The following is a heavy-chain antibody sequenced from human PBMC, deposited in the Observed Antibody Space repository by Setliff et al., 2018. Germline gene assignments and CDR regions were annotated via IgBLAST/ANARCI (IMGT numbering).Heavy chain of an antibody. D-gene: IGHD2-15*01. Sequence: SETLSLTCNVSGDSISSTYHWGWIRQSPGKGLEWIGTIYHSGNTYYNPSLNSRLTISVDTSKNQFSLRLTSVTAADTAIYYCARAHSGGGPYNWFDPWGQGTLVTVSS. J-gene: IGHJ5*02. V-gene: IGHV4-38-2*02. CDR2: IYHSGNT. CDR3: ARAHSGGGPYNWFDP. CDR1: GDSISSTYH.